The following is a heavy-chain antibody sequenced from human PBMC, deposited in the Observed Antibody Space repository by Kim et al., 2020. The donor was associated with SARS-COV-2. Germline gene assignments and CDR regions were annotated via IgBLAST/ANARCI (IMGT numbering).Heavy chain of an antibody. J-gene: IGHJ6*02. V-gene: IGHV4-31*03. CDR3: ASDWSQRLGRGGGMDV. CDR2: IYYSGST. D-gene: IGHD3-10*01. CDR1: GGSISSGGYY. Sequence: SETLSLTCTVSGGSISSGGYYWSWIRQHPGKCLEWIGYIYYSGSTYYNPSLKSRVTISGDTSKNQFSLKLSSVTAAATAVYYCASDWSQRLGRGGGMDVWGQGTTVTVSS.